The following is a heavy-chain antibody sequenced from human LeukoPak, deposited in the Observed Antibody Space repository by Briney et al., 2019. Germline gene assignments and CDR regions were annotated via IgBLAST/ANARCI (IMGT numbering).Heavy chain of an antibody. J-gene: IGHJ6*03. Sequence: GGSLRLSCAASGFAFSSFAMGRVRQSPGKGLEWLSTINGGGNTTFYADSVKGRFTISRDNSKNTLYLHMDSLRPDDTAIYYCTKELHVAVAVADYYYFYMDVWGRGAAVTVSS. CDR3: TKELHVAVAVADYYYFYMDV. CDR2: INGGGNTT. CDR1: GFAFSSFA. V-gene: IGHV3-23*01. D-gene: IGHD6-19*01.